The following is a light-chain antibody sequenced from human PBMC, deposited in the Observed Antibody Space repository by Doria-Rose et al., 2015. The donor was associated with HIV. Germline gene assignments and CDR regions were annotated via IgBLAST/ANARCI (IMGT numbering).Light chain of an antibody. V-gene: IGKV3-20*01. CDR3: HQYGTSWT. CDR1: QSFSSTH. Sequence: TQSPGTLSLSPGERATLPCRASQSFSSTHLAWYQQQPGQAPSLLIYDGSTRATGIPDRFSASGSGTDFTLTINRLEPEDFALYYCHQYGTSWTFGQGTKVEI. CDR2: DGS. J-gene: IGKJ1*01.